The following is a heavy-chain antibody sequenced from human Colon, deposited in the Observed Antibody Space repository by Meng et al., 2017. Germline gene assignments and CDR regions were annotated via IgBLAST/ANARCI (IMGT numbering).Heavy chain of an antibody. D-gene: IGHD3-16*01. Sequence: GESQKISCAASGFSFSDHYMDWFRRAPGKGLEWVARITTRTAGYSTQYAASVKGRFTISRDDSKNSMFLQMNSLKTEDSALYYCSRDSMIGGGFDYWGQGTQVTVSS. J-gene: IGHJ4*02. CDR2: ITTRTAGYST. CDR3: SRDSMIGGGFDY. V-gene: IGHV3-72*01. CDR1: GFSFSDHY.